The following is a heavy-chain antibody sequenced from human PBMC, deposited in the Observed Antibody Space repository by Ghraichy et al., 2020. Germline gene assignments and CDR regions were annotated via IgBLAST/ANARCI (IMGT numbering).Heavy chain of an antibody. CDR3: ASSPAAGQKATYYYYYYMDV. J-gene: IGHJ6*03. CDR2: ISSSSSTI. Sequence: GGSLRLSCAASGFTFSSYSMNWVRQAPGKGLEWVSYISSSSSTIYYADSVKGRFTISRDNAKNSLYLQMNSLRAEDTAVYYCASSPAAGQKATYYYYYYMDVWGKGTTVTVSS. V-gene: IGHV3-48*01. CDR1: GFTFSSYS. D-gene: IGHD2-2*01.